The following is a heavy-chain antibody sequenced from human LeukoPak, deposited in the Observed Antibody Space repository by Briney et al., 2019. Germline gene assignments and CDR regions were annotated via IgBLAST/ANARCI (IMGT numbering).Heavy chain of an antibody. V-gene: IGHV4-59*11. D-gene: IGHD2-2*01. CDR3: ARHCSSTSCYLGYFDL. CDR2: IYYSGST. CDR1: GGSISSHY. J-gene: IGHJ2*01. Sequence: KTSETLSLTCTVSGGSISSHYWSWIRQPPGKGLEWIGYIYYSGSTNYNPSLKSRVTIPVDTSKNQFSLKLSSVTAADTAVYYCARHCSSTSCYLGYFDLWGRGTLVTVSS.